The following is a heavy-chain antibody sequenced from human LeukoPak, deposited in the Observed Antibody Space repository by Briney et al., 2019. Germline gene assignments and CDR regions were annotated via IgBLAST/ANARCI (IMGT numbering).Heavy chain of an antibody. CDR3: VSFYETY. V-gene: IGHV3-74*01. J-gene: IGHJ4*02. CDR2: INSVGSWT. CDR1: GNYW. D-gene: IGHD2/OR15-2a*01. Sequence: GGSLRLSCAASGNYWMHWVRQAPGKGLVWVSHINSVGSWTSYADSVKGRFTISKDNAKNTVYLQMNSLRAEDTAVYYCVSFYETYWGRGTLVTVSS.